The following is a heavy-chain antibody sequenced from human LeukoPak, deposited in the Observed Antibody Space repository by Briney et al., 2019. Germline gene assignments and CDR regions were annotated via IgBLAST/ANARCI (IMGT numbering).Heavy chain of an antibody. CDR1: GFTFSSYW. J-gene: IGHJ4*02. CDR2: IKQDGSEK. V-gene: IGHV3-7*01. Sequence: GGSLRLSCAASGFTFSSYWMSWVRQAPGKGLEWVANIKQDGSEKYYVDSVKGRFTISRDNAKNSLYLQMNSPRAEDTAVYYCARVPLVVAATSYYFDYWGQGTLVTVSS. CDR3: ARVPLVVAATSYYFDY. D-gene: IGHD2-15*01.